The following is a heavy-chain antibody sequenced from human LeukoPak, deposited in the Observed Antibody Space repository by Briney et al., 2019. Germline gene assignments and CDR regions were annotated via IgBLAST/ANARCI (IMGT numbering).Heavy chain of an antibody. CDR3: ARGKHTAAIPDY. J-gene: IGHJ4*02. V-gene: IGHV3-74*01. Sequence: GRSLRLSCAASGFTFSSYGMHWVRQAPGKGLVWVSRINGDVSSTSYADSVKGRFTISRDNAKNTLYLQMNSLRAEDTAVYYCARGKHTAAIPDYWGQGTLVTVSS. CDR1: GFTFSSYG. CDR2: INGDVSST. D-gene: IGHD6-13*01.